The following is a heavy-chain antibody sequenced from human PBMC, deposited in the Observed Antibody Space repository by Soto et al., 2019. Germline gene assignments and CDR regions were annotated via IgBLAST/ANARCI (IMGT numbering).Heavy chain of an antibody. J-gene: IGHJ5*02. V-gene: IGHV4-30-4*01. Sequence: SETLSLTCTVSGGSISSGDYYWSWIRQPPGKGLEWIGYTYYSGSTYYNPSLKSRVTISVDTSKNQFSLKLSSVTAADTAVYYCARGPYYDILTGYRIPFDPWGQGTLVTVSS. CDR1: GGSISSGDYY. CDR2: TYYSGST. CDR3: ARGPYYDILTGYRIPFDP. D-gene: IGHD3-9*01.